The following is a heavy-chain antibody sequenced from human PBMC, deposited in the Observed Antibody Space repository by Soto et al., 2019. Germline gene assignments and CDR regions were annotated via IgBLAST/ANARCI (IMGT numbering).Heavy chain of an antibody. CDR3: ASNYEDYYYGMDV. CDR2: IIPIFGTA. V-gene: IGHV1-69*13. J-gene: IGHJ6*02. Sequence: SVRVSCKASGGTFSSYAISWVRQAPGQGLEWMGGIIPIFGTANYAQKFQGRVTITADESTSTAYMELSSLRSEDTAVYYCASNYEDYYYGMDVWGQGTTVTVSS. CDR1: GGTFSSYA. D-gene: IGHD4-4*01.